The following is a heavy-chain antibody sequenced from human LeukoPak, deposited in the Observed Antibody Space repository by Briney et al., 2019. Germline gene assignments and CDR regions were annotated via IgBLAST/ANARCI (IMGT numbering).Heavy chain of an antibody. V-gene: IGHV3-73*01. CDR1: EFTFSGSV. CDR3: SVNYCSGGSCYML. Sequence: GGSLRLSCAASEFTFSGSVMHWVRQASGKGLEWADRIRSKANSYATAYAASVKGRFTISRDDSKNTAYLQMNSLKTEDTAVYYCSVNYCSGGSCYMLWGQGTLVTVSS. D-gene: IGHD2-15*01. J-gene: IGHJ4*02. CDR2: IRSKANSYAT.